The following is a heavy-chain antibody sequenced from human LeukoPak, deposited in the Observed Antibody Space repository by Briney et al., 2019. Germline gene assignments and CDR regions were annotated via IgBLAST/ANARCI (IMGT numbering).Heavy chain of an antibody. D-gene: IGHD3-10*01. J-gene: IGHJ6*02. Sequence: GGSLRLSCAASGFTFSTYVMTWFRQAPGKGLEWVSAILGSGGGTYYTDSVKGRFTIYRDHSKNTLYLQMNSLRAEDTAVYYCATTPGAYYYYHMDVWGQGTTVTVSS. CDR2: ILGSGGGT. CDR3: ATTPGAYYYYHMDV. CDR1: GFTFSTYV. V-gene: IGHV3-23*01.